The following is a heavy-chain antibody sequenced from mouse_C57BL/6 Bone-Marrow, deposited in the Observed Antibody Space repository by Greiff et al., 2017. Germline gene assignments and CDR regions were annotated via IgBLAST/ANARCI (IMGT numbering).Heavy chain of an antibody. V-gene: IGHV1-55*01. CDR2: IYPGSGST. CDR1: GYTFTSYW. D-gene: IGHD2-4*01. Sequence: QVQLQQPGAELVKPGASVTMSCKASGYTFTSYWITWVKQRPGQGLEWIGDIYPGSGSTNYNEKFKSKATLTVDTSSSTAYMQLSSLTSEDSAVYYCARRAGDYDWFAYWGQGTLVTVSA. CDR3: ARRAGDYDWFAY. J-gene: IGHJ3*01.